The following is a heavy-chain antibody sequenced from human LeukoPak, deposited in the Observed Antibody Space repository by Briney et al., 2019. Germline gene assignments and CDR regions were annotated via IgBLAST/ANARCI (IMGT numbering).Heavy chain of an antibody. CDR3: AKALGAICGTGCSSRYFDC. Sequence: GGSLRLSCEASVFTFSIYAMHWVRQAPGKGLEWVAVISYDGNQKHYADSVKGRFTISRDNSKNILYLQMDTLRAEDTAVYYCAKALGAICGTGCSSRYFDCWGQGTLVTVSS. CDR1: VFTFSIYA. D-gene: IGHD2-15*01. J-gene: IGHJ4*02. CDR2: ISYDGNQK. V-gene: IGHV3-30*07.